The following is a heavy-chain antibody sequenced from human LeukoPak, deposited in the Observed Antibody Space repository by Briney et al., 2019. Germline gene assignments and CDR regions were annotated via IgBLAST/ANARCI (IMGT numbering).Heavy chain of an antibody. D-gene: IGHD2-15*01. V-gene: IGHV4-4*02. CDR2: INHSGST. CDR1: GGSISSSNW. Sequence: SETLSLTCAVSGGSISSSNWWSWVRQPPGKGLEWIGEINHSGSTNYNPSLKSRVTISVDTSKNQFSLKLSSVTAADTAVYYYARGLSAIVYWGQGTLVTVSS. J-gene: IGHJ4*02. CDR3: ARGLSAIVY.